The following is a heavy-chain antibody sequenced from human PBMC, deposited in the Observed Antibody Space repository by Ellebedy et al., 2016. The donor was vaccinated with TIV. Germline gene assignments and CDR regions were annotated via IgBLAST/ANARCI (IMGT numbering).Heavy chain of an antibody. D-gene: IGHD1-14*01. CDR2: IYPNGGT. CDR3: ARGGGIHCFDY. V-gene: IGHV4-30-2*01. Sequence: MPSETLSLTCAVSGGSISSGGYSWSWIRQPPGKGLEWIGYIYPNGGTYYNPSLNSRVTISLDRSKNQFSLKVNSVTAADTAVYYCARGGGIHCFDYWGQGALVTVSS. CDR1: GGSISSGGYS. J-gene: IGHJ4*02.